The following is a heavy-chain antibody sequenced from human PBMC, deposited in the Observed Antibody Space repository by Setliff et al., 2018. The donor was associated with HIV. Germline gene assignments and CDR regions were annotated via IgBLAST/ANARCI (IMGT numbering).Heavy chain of an antibody. V-gene: IGHV4-39*07. CDR1: GGSISSSNYY. D-gene: IGHD2-8*02. Sequence: PSETLSLTCTVSGGSISSSNYYWGWIRQPPGKGLEWIGSFFYSGGTYYNPSLESRVTISLDTSKNQFSLRLTSVTAADTAVYYCARESRVRDLVVVVDARENYYMDLWGEGTTVTVSS. J-gene: IGHJ6*03. CDR3: ARESRVRDLVVVVDARENYYMDL. CDR2: FFYSGGT.